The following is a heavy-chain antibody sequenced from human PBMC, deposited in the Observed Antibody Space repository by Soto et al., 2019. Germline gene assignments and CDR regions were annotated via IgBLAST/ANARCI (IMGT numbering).Heavy chain of an antibody. Sequence: VQLVESGGGLVKPGGSLRLSCAASGFTFSSYSMNWVRQAPGKGLEWVSSISSSSSYIYYADSVKGRFTISRDNAKNSLYLQMNSLRAEDTAVYYCAREGYYYDSSGYYPYVYIDYWGQGTLVTVSS. J-gene: IGHJ4*02. D-gene: IGHD3-22*01. CDR1: GFTFSSYS. CDR2: ISSSSSYI. CDR3: AREGYYYDSSGYYPYVYIDY. V-gene: IGHV3-21*01.